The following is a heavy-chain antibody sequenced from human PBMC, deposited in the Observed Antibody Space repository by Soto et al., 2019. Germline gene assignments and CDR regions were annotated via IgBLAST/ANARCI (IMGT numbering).Heavy chain of an antibody. J-gene: IGHJ5*02. CDR1: GGSFSGYY. V-gene: IGHV4-34*01. CDR2: INHSGST. Sequence: SETLSLTCAVYGGSFSGYYWSWIRQPPGKGLEWIGEINHSGSTNYNPSLKSRVTISVDTSKNQFSLKLSSVTAADTAVYYCARSKLRITIFGVVPGPNWFDPWGQGTLVTVSS. D-gene: IGHD3-3*01. CDR3: ARSKLRITIFGVVPGPNWFDP.